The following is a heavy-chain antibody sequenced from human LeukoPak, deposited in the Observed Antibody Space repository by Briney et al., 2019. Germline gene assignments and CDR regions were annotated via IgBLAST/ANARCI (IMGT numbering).Heavy chain of an antibody. CDR2: ISHRGRT. CDR1: GGSLSDYY. J-gene: IGHJ5*02. D-gene: IGHD6-13*01. V-gene: IGHV4-34*01. Sequence: SETLSLTCAVYGGSLSDYYWSWIRQSPGKGLEWIGEISHRGRTYYNLSLKSRVTISVDTSKNQFSLKLNSVTAADTAVYYCARDIAAAGRRFDPWGQGTLVSVSS. CDR3: ARDIAAAGRRFDP.